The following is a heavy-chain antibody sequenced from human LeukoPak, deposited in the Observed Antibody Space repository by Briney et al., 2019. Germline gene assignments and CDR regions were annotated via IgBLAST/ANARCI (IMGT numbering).Heavy chain of an antibody. V-gene: IGHV3-23*01. Sequence: PGGSLRHSCVASVFTLRSYAMSSGCQAPGEGLGWGSGISGSCGVTHYADSVKGRFTMSRHNSKNTLYLQMNSLRAEDTAVYACAREAYSGSCHSGYFDYWGLGTLVTVSS. J-gene: IGHJ4*02. CDR1: VFTLRSYA. CDR2: ISGSCGVT. CDR3: AREAYSGSCHSGYFDY. D-gene: IGHD2-15*01.